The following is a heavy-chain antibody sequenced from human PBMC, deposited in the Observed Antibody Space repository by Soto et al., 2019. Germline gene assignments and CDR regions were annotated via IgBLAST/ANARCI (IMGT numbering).Heavy chain of an antibody. CDR1: GGSISRGGSS. CDR3: AITTRYCSNSCQGGRLDP. V-gene: IGHV4-31*03. D-gene: IGHD2-15*01. Sequence: SETLSLTCTVSGGSISRGGSSWSWIGQHPGKGLEWSGYIYYSGSTYYNPSLKSRVTISVDTSKNQFSLKLSSVTAEDTAVYYCAITTRYCSNSCQGGRLDPWGQGALVTVSS. CDR2: IYYSGST. J-gene: IGHJ5*02.